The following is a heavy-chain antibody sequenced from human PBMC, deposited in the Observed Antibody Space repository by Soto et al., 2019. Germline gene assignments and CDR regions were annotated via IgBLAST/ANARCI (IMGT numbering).Heavy chain of an antibody. CDR3: VKGSLCSSGWDNWYFDL. CDR1: GFTFSNYG. V-gene: IGHV3-30*18. CDR2: ISYEGGNK. J-gene: IGHJ2*01. D-gene: IGHD6-19*01. Sequence: QVQLVESGGGVVQPGGSLRLSCSGSGFTFSNYGIHWVRQAPGKGLDWVAVISYEGGNKYYADSVKGRFLISRDNSNNTLYLQMTSLRSEDTAVYYCVKGSLCSSGWDNWYFDLWGRGTLVTVSS.